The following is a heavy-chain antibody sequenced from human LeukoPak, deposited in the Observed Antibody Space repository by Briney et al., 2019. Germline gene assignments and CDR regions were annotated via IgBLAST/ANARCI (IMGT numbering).Heavy chain of an antibody. V-gene: IGHV4-59*01. J-gene: IGHJ6*03. CDR1: GGSFSGYY. CDR3: ARGGPPGYYYDYYMDV. Sequence: SETLSLTCAVYGGSFSGYYWSWIRQPPGKGLEWIGYIYYSGSTNFNPSLKSRVTISVDTSKNQFSLKMSSVTAADTAVYFCARGGPPGYYYDYYMDVWGKGTTVTISS. CDR2: IYYSGST.